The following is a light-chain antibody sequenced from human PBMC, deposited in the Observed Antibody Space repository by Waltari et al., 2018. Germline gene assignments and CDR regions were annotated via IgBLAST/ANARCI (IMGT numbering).Light chain of an antibody. Sequence: EIVLTQSPGTLSLSPGQRATLSCRASQSISNSYIAWYQHKAGQTPRLLIYAATSRATDIPAMFSGSGSGTDFTLTINRLEPADFAVYFCQQYGDTPLTFGGGTKVEIK. CDR2: AAT. CDR3: QQYGDTPLT. CDR1: QSISNSY. V-gene: IGKV3-20*01. J-gene: IGKJ4*01.